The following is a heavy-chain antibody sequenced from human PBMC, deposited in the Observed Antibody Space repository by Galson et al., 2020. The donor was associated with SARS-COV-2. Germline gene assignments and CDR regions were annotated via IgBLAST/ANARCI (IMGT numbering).Heavy chain of an antibody. D-gene: IGHD3-22*01. J-gene: IGHJ4*02. Sequence: SETLSLTCTVSGGSVSSGSYYWSWIRQPPGKGLEWIGYIYYSGSTNYNPSLKSRVTISVDTSKNQFSLKLSSVTAADTAVYYCAQRRGYDSSGYPTPFDYWGQGTLVTVSS. CDR1: GGSVSSGSYY. CDR2: IYYSGST. CDR3: AQRRGYDSSGYPTPFDY. V-gene: IGHV4-61*01.